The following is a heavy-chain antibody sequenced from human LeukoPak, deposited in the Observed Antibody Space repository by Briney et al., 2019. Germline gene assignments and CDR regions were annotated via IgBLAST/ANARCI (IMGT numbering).Heavy chain of an antibody. CDR2: ISGSGGTT. V-gene: IGHV3-23*01. CDR1: GFTFSSYA. Sequence: GGSLRLSCAASGFTFSSYAMSWVRQAPGKGLEWVSGISGSGGTTNYADSVKGRLTISRDNSKNTLSLQMNSLRADDTAVYYCAKGYSSGWYYFDYWGQGTLVTVSS. D-gene: IGHD6-19*01. CDR3: AKGYSSGWYYFDY. J-gene: IGHJ4*02.